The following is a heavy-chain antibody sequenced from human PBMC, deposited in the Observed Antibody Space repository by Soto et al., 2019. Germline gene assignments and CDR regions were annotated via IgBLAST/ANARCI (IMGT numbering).Heavy chain of an antibody. CDR2: SYYSGIT. J-gene: IGHJ4*02. Sequence: QVQLQESGPGLVKPSQTLSLTCTVSGGSIRSGGYYWSWVRQHPGKGLDLFVYSYYSGITYYNPYLKSRVIISLDTSKNQYSLKLSSVTAADTAVYYCARVWGYGGNSRFDYWGQGTLVIDSS. D-gene: IGHD4-17*01. CDR1: GGSIRSGGYY. CDR3: ARVWGYGGNSRFDY. V-gene: IGHV4-31*03.